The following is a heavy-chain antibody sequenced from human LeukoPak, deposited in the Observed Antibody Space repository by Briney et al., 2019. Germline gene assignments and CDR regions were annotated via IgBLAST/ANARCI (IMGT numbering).Heavy chain of an antibody. CDR1: GFNFDDYG. CDR3: ARGGGSIRHSYYYYVDV. CDR2: ITWNGGST. V-gene: IGHV3-20*04. J-gene: IGHJ6*03. Sequence: GGSPRLSCAASGFNFDDYGMSWVRQAPGQGPEWVSGITWNGGSTEYAASVKGRFTISRDNAKNSLYLRMNSLRDEDTALYYCARGGGSIRHSYYYYVDVWGKGTTVTVSS. D-gene: IGHD2-15*01.